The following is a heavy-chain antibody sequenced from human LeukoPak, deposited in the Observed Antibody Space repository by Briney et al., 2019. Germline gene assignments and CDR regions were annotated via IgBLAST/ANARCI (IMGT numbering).Heavy chain of an antibody. CDR1: GFTFSSYS. J-gene: IGHJ4*02. Sequence: GGSLRLSCAASGFTFSSYSMNWVRQAPGKGLEWVSSISSSSSYIYYADSVKGRFTISRDNAKNSLCLQMNSLRAEDTAVYYCARVGGSIYYFDYWGQGTLVTVSS. V-gene: IGHV3-21*01. CDR3: ARVGGSIYYFDY. D-gene: IGHD4-23*01. CDR2: ISSSSSYI.